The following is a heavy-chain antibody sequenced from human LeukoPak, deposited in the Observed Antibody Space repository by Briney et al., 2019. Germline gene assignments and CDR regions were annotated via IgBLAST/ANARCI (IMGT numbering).Heavy chain of an antibody. CDR3: ASHGTSDGFDI. D-gene: IGHD1-1*01. V-gene: IGHV3-7*05. CDR2: IKQDGSEK. J-gene: IGHJ3*02. CDR1: GFTFSTYW. Sequence: GGSLRLSCAASGFTFSTYWMTWVRQTPGKGPEWVANIKQDGSEKFYVESVKGRFTISRDNAKNSVFLQMNSLRAEDTAVYYCASHGTSDGFDIWGQGTMVTVSS.